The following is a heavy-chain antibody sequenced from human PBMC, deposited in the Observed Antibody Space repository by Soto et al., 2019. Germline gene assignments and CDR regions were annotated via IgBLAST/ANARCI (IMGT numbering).Heavy chain of an antibody. V-gene: IGHV4-59*08. Sequence: SETLSLTCTVSGGSISSYYWSWIRQPPGKGLEWIGYIYYSGSTHYNPSLKSRVTISIDTSKNQFSLKLTSVTAADTAVYYCARQSVDCSGGSCYTYYFDYWGQGTLVTVS. D-gene: IGHD2-15*01. J-gene: IGHJ4*02. CDR2: IYYSGST. CDR1: GGSISSYY. CDR3: ARQSVDCSGGSCYTYYFDY.